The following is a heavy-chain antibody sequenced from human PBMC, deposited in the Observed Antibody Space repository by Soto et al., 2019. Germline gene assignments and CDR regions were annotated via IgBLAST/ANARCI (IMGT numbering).Heavy chain of an antibody. D-gene: IGHD2-2*01. CDR1: GFTFSSYW. Sequence: GGSLRLSCAASGFTFSSYWMHWVRQAPGKGLVWVSRINSDGSSTSYADSVKGRFTISRDNAKNTLYLQMNSLRAEDTAVYYCARGRVGVVVVPAAFDYWGQGTLVTVSS. CDR2: INSDGSST. J-gene: IGHJ4*02. CDR3: ARGRVGVVVVPAAFDY. V-gene: IGHV3-74*01.